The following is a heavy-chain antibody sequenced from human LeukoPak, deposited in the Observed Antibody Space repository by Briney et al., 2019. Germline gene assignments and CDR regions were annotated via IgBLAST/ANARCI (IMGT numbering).Heavy chain of an antibody. CDR2: ISGSGGST. D-gene: IGHD6-19*01. V-gene: IGHV3-23*01. CDR1: GFTFSSYA. CDR3: AKDSVAVTDPNWFDP. Sequence: GGSLRLSCAASGFTFSSYAMSWVRQAPGKGLEWVSAISGSGGSTHYADSVKGRFTISRDNSKNTLYLQMNSLRAEDTAVYYCAKDSVAVTDPNWFDPWGQGTLVTVSS. J-gene: IGHJ5*02.